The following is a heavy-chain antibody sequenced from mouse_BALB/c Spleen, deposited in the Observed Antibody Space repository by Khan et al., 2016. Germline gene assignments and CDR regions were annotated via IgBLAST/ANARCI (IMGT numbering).Heavy chain of an antibody. CDR1: GYTFTSYW. D-gene: IGHD2-3*01. CDR3: ARAMKTPWFAY. CDR2: IFPGTGTT. Sequence: QVQLKQSGAELVKPGASVKLSCKTSGYTFTSYWIQWVKQRPGQGLGWIGEIFPGTGTTYYNEKFKGKATLTIDTSSSTAYMQLSSLTSEDSAVCFCARAMKTPWFAYWGQGTRVTVSA. V-gene: IGHV1S132*01. J-gene: IGHJ3*01.